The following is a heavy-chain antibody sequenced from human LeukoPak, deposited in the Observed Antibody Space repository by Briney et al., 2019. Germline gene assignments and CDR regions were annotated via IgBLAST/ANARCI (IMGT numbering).Heavy chain of an antibody. V-gene: IGHV3-23*01. D-gene: IGHD2-21*02. CDR1: GFTFSSYA. CDR3: AKHTLVVTAIYY. Sequence: PGGSLRLSCAAPGFTFSSYAMSWVRQAPGKGLEWVSAITGSGGTTYYADSVKGRFTISRDNSKNTLYQQMNSLRAEDTAVYYCAKHTLVVTAIYYWGQGTLVTVSS. CDR2: ITGSGGTT. J-gene: IGHJ4*02.